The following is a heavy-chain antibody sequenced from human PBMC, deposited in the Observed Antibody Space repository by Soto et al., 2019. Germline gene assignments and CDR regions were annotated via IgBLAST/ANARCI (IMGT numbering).Heavy chain of an antibody. CDR1: GYTLTELS. CDR3: GTGTSPRRDPFRYYCYYMDV. Sequence: QVQLVQSGAEVKKPGASVKVSCKVSGYTLTELSMHWVRQAPGKGLEWMGGFDPEDGETIYAQKFQGRVTMTEDTSTDTAYMELSSLRSEDTAVYYCGTGTSPRRDPFRYYCYYMDVRGKGTTVTVSS. J-gene: IGHJ6*03. V-gene: IGHV1-24*01. CDR2: FDPEDGET.